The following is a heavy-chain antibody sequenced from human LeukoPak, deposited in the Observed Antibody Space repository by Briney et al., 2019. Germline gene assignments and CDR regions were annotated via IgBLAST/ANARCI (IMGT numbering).Heavy chain of an antibody. Sequence: KPSETLSLTCTVSGGSISSYYWSWIRQPPGKGLEWIGYIYYSGSTYYNPSLKSRVTISVDTSKNQFSLKLSSVTAADTAVYYCAREAHWGQGTLVTVSS. CDR2: IYYSGST. CDR3: AREAH. CDR1: GGSISSYY. V-gene: IGHV4-59*12. J-gene: IGHJ1*01.